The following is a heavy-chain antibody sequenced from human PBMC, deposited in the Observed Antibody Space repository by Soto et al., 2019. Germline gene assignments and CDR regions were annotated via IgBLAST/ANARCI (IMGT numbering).Heavy chain of an antibody. CDR2: INHSGST. CDR3: ARGLFHQHASIMVYAIRPYYFDY. D-gene: IGHD2-8*01. CDR1: GGSISSSLYY. Sequence: SETLSLTCTVSGGSISSSLYYWGWIRQPPGKGLEWIGSINHSGSTNYNPSLKSRVTISVDTSKNQFSLKLSSVTAADTAVYYCARGLFHQHASIMVYAIRPYYFDYWGQGTLVTVSS. J-gene: IGHJ4*02. V-gene: IGHV4-39*07.